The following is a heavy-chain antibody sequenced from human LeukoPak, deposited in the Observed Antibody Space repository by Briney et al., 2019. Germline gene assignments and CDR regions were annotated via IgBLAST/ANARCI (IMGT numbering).Heavy chain of an antibody. CDR2: IGYDGSKNYDGSSK. CDR1: GFTFSSSG. J-gene: IGHJ4*02. CDR3: AKDYPSAVGASPFEY. D-gene: IGHD1-26*01. V-gene: IGHV3-30*02. Sequence: VGSLRLSCAASGFTFSSSGMHWVRQAPGKGLEWVTFIGYDGSKNYDGSSKYYADSVKGRFTISRDNSKNTLYLQMNGLRPEDTALYYCAKDYPSAVGASPFEYWGQGTLVTVS.